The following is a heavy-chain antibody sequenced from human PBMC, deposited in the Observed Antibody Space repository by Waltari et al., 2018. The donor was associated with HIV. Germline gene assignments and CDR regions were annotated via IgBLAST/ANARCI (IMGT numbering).Heavy chain of an antibody. V-gene: IGHV3-9*01. CDR2: FAYNSGGA. D-gene: IGHD3-22*01. CDR1: GIAIDDYA. J-gene: IGHJ3*01. Sequence: EVQLVDSGGGLVQPGSSLRLSCAGSGIAIDDYAMPWVRQRPGKGLGWGSAFAYNSGGAAYADSGRGRFTVSRDNSKNSVYLQMDSLRPEDTACYFCAKDHGGYWRRDDIYFDVWGRGTKVTVSS. CDR3: AKDHGGYWRRDDIYFDV.